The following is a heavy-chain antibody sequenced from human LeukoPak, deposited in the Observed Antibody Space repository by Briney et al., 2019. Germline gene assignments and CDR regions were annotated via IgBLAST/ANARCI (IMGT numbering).Heavy chain of an antibody. J-gene: IGHJ4*02. CDR2: INPNSGGT. D-gene: IGHD6-19*01. CDR1: GYTFTGYY. Sequence: ASVKVSCKASGYTFTGYYMHWVRQAPGQGLEWMGWINPNSGGTNYAQKFQGRVTMTRDTSISTAYMELSRLRSDDTAVYYCAAGSIAVAGPPVYWGQGTLVTVSS. V-gene: IGHV1-2*02. CDR3: AAGSIAVAGPPVY.